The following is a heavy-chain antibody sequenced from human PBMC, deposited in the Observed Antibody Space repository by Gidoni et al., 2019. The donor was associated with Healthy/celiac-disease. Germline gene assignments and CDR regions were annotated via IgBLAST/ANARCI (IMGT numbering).Heavy chain of an antibody. CDR1: CGPISSGGYY. Sequence: QVQLQESGTGLVKPSQTLSLTCTVSCGPISSGGYYWIWIRRQPGKGLEWIGYIYDSGSTYYTPSLKSRVTISVDTSKNQFSLKLSSVTAADTAVYYCARGSGYDLVLLYWGQGTLVTVSS. CDR2: IYDSGST. J-gene: IGHJ4*02. D-gene: IGHD5-12*01. V-gene: IGHV4-31*03. CDR3: ARGSGYDLVLLY.